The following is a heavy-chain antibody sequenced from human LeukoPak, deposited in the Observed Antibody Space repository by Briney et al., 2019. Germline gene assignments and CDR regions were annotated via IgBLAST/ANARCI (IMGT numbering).Heavy chain of an antibody. CDR2: IRYDGSNK. CDR3: ARAYDSSGYDDDAFDI. J-gene: IGHJ3*02. Sequence: GGSLRLSCAASGFTFSSYGMHWVRQAPGKGLEWVAFIRYDGSNKYYADSVKGRFTISRDNSKNTLYLQMNSLRAEDTAVYYCARAYDSSGYDDDAFDIWGQGTMVTVSS. CDR1: GFTFSSYG. V-gene: IGHV3-30*02. D-gene: IGHD3-22*01.